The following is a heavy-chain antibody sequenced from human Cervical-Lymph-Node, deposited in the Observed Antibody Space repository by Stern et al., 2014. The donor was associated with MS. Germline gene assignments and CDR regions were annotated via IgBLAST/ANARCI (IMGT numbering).Heavy chain of an antibody. CDR3: ARRRQYGDLDY. D-gene: IGHD4-17*01. Sequence: QDTLKESGPTLVKPTQTLTLTCTFSGVSLSTSGVGVGWIRQPPGQALEWLALIYWDDDKHYSPSLKSRLTITKDTSKNQVVLTMTNMDPVDTATYYCARRRQYGDLDYWGQGTLVTVSS. CDR2: IYWDDDK. CDR1: GVSLSTSGVG. V-gene: IGHV2-5*02. J-gene: IGHJ4*02.